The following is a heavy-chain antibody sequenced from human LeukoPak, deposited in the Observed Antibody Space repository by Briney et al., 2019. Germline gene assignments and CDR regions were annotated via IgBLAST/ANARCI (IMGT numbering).Heavy chain of an antibody. CDR2: ISSSSSYI. CDR1: GFTFSSYA. V-gene: IGHV3-21*01. J-gene: IGHJ4*02. D-gene: IGHD6-13*01. CDR3: ARGGQQLADY. Sequence: PGGSLRLSCAASGFTFSSYAMHWVRQAPGKGLEWVSSISSSSSYIYYADSVKGRFTISRDNAKNSLYLQMNSLRAEDTAVYYCARGGQQLADYWGQGTLVTVSS.